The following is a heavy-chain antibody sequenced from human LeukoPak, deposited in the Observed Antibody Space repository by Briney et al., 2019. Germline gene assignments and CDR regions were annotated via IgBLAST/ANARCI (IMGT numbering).Heavy chain of an antibody. Sequence: ASVKVSCKASGYTLTSYYMHWVRQAPGQGLEWMGIINPSGGSTSYAQKFQGRVTMTRDTSTSTVYMELSSLRSEDTAVYYCARSPRPPKEGATTLYYGMDVWGQGTTVTVSS. CDR3: ARSPRPPKEGATTLYYGMDV. D-gene: IGHD1-26*01. J-gene: IGHJ6*02. CDR2: INPSGGST. V-gene: IGHV1-46*01. CDR1: GYTLTSYY.